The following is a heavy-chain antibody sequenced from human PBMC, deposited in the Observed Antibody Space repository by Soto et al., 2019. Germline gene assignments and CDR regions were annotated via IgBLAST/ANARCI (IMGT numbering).Heavy chain of an antibody. CDR3: ARDRSSGWYNWFDP. CDR1: GGSISSYY. D-gene: IGHD6-19*01. Sequence: PSETLSLTCTVSGGSISSYYWSWIRQPAGKGLEWIGRIYTSGSTNYNPSLKSRVTMSVDTSKNQFSLKLSSVTAADTAVYYCARDRSSGWYNWFDPWGQGTLVTVSS. CDR2: IYTSGST. J-gene: IGHJ5*02. V-gene: IGHV4-4*07.